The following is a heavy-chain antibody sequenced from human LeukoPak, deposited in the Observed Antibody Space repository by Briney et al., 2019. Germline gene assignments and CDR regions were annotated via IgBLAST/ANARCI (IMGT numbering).Heavy chain of an antibody. CDR2: IWYDGSNK. CDR1: GFTFSSYG. V-gene: IGHV3-33*01. CDR3: ARDGYYYDSNDYDQLH. D-gene: IGHD3-22*01. J-gene: IGHJ4*02. Sequence: PWRSLTLSCAASGFTFSSYGMHWVRQAPGKGLEWVAVIWYDGSNKYYADSVKGRFTISRDNSKNTVYLQMNSLRAEDTAVYYCARDGYYYDSNDYDQLHWGQGTLVTVSS.